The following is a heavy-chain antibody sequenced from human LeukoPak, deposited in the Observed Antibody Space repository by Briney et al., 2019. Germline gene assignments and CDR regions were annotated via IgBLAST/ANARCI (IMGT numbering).Heavy chain of an antibody. CDR3: ARVSLSLHYDYVWGSYRYPRYYFDY. V-gene: IGHV4-39*07. J-gene: IGHJ4*02. CDR1: GGSISSSSYY. D-gene: IGHD3-16*02. Sequence: PSETLSLTCTVSGGSISSSSYYWGWIRQPPGKGLEWIGSIYYSVSTYYNPSLKSRVTISVDTSKNQFSLKLSSVTAADTAVYYCARVSLSLHYDYVWGSYRYPRYYFDYWGQGTLVTVSS. CDR2: IYYSVST.